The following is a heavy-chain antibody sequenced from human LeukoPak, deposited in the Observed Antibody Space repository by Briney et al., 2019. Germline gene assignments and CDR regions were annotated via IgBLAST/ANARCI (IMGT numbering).Heavy chain of an antibody. J-gene: IGHJ6*03. D-gene: IGHD5-18*01. CDR1: GGSISSYY. CDR2: IYYGGST. Sequence: SETLSLTCTVSGGSISSYYWSWIRQPPGKGLEWIGYIYYGGSTNYNPSLKSRVTISVDTSKNQFSLKLTSVTAADTAVYYCARTTEGGYTYGYFYYYYMDVWGKGTTVTISS. CDR3: ARTTEGGYTYGYFYYYYMDV. V-gene: IGHV4-59*01.